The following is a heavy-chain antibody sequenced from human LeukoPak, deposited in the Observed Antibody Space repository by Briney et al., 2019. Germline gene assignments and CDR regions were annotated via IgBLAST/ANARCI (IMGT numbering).Heavy chain of an antibody. D-gene: IGHD6-19*01. CDR3: ARAYSSGRGFDY. Sequence: SETLSLTCTVSGGSISSYYWSWIRQPPGKGLEWIGYIYYSGSTNYNPSLKSRVTISVDTSKNQFSLKLSSVTAADTAVYYCARAYSSGRGFDYWGQGTLVTVSS. V-gene: IGHV4-59*01. J-gene: IGHJ4*02. CDR2: IYYSGST. CDR1: GGSISSYY.